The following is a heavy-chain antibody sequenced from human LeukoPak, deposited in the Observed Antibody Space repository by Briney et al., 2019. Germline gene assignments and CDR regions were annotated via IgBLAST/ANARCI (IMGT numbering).Heavy chain of an antibody. J-gene: IGHJ4*02. D-gene: IGHD3-10*01. Sequence: GGCLRLSCAASGFTFSSYSMKWVRQAPGEGLEWVSSIISSSSYIYYADSVKGRFTVSRDNAKNSLYLQMNSLRAEDTALYYCASVDYYGSGNYYNDVDYWGQGTLVTVSS. CDR1: GFTFSSYS. CDR2: IISSSSYI. CDR3: ASVDYYGSGNYYNDVDY. V-gene: IGHV3-21*01.